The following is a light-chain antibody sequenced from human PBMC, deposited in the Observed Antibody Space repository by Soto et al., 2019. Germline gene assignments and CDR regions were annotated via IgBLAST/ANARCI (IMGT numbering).Light chain of an antibody. J-gene: IGKJ3*01. Sequence: DIQLTQSPSSVSASVGDRVTITCRASQDIGTWLAWYQQKPGKAPKLLIYVASNLQSGVPSRFSGAGSGTDFNLTITSLQPEYFATYHCQQADSFPLTLGPGTKVDFK. V-gene: IGKV1-12*01. CDR1: QDIGTW. CDR2: VAS. CDR3: QQADSFPLT.